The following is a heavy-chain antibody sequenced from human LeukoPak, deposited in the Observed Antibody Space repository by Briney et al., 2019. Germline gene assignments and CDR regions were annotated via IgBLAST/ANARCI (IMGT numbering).Heavy chain of an antibody. V-gene: IGHV1-2*02. CDR2: IYPNSGGT. Sequence: VASVKFSCKASAYTFTGYYMHWVGQAPGQGLEWMGWIYPNSGGTNYAQKFQGRVTMTRDTSISTAYMELSRLRSDDTAVYYCARSEQFPYYMDVWGKGTTVTVSS. D-gene: IGHD6-19*01. CDR1: AYTFTGYY. CDR3: ARSEQFPYYMDV. J-gene: IGHJ6*03.